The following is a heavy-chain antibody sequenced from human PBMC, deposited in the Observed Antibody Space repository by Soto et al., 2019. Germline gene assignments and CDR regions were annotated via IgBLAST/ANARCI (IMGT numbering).Heavy chain of an antibody. V-gene: IGHV1-69*02. D-gene: IGHD3-10*01. J-gene: IGHJ6*02. CDR2: IIPILDVA. Sequence: QLMQSGAEVKRPGSSVKVSCKASGGDFLSYTISWVRQVPGQGPEWMGTIIPILDVAKNAQKFQGRVAITADKATGTVYMELRSLRSDDTAVYYCAQMWFGELWHGMDVWGQGTTITVSS. CDR1: GGDFLSYT. CDR3: AQMWFGELWHGMDV.